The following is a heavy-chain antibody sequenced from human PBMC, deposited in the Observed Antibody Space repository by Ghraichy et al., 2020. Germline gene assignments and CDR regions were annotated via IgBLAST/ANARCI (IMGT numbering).Heavy chain of an antibody. Sequence: ETLSLTCTVSGGSIGRYYWNWIRQPPGKALEWIGYIYYSGGSNYNHYLKSRVSMSLDTSEGQFSLNLTSVTAADTAVYYCARSTGYSRSNWFDPWGQGSLVVVSA. CDR3: ARSTGYSRSNWFDP. D-gene: IGHD5-12*01. CDR1: GGSIGRYY. V-gene: IGHV4-59*08. CDR2: IYYSGGS. J-gene: IGHJ5*02.